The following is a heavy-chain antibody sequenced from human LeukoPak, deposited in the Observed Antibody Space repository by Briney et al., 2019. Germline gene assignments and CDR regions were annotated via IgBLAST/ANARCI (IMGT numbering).Heavy chain of an antibody. CDR2: IYYSGST. Sequence: PSETLSLTCTVSGGSISSGGYYWSWIRQHPGKGLEWIGYIYYSGSTYYNPSLKSRVTISVDTSKNQFSLKLSSETAADTAVYYCARESSSGWYFFDYWGQGTLVTVSS. CDR3: ARESSSGWYFFDY. CDR1: GGSISSGGYY. J-gene: IGHJ4*02. V-gene: IGHV4-31*03. D-gene: IGHD6-19*01.